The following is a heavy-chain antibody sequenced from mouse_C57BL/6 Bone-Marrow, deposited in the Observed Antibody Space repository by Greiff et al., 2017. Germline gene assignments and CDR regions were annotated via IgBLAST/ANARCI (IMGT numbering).Heavy chain of an antibody. CDR3: ARALISTAFDV. Sequence: VKLMESEGGLVQPGSSMKLSCTASGFTFSDYYMAWVRQVPEKGLEWVANINYDGSSTYYLDSLKSRFIISRDNAKNILYLQMSSLKSEDTATYYCARALISTAFDVWGTGTTVTVSS. CDR2: INYDGSST. D-gene: IGHD1-1*01. CDR1: GFTFSDYY. V-gene: IGHV5-16*01. J-gene: IGHJ1*03.